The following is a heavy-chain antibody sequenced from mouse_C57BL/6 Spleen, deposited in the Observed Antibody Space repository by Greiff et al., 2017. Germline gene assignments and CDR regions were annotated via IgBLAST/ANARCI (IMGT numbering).Heavy chain of an antibody. V-gene: IGHV1-80*01. Sequence: QVHVKQSGAELVKPGASVKISCKASGYAFSSYWMNWVKQRPGKGLEWIGQIYPGDGDTNYNGKFKGKATLTADKSSSTAYMQLSSLTSEDSAVYFCAREGDPSYGMDYWGQGTSVTVSS. J-gene: IGHJ4*01. CDR2: IYPGDGDT. CDR3: AREGDPSYGMDY. CDR1: GYAFSSYW.